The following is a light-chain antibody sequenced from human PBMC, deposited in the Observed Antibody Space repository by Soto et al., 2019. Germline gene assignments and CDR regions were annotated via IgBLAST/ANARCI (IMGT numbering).Light chain of an antibody. V-gene: IGKV3-15*01. CDR2: DAS. CDR1: ESVRSN. J-gene: IGKJ2*01. CDR3: QQYNHWTPNT. Sequence: DIVMTQSPDTLSVSPGERATLSCRASESVRSNLAWYHQQRGQAPRLVIYDASTRATGVPARISGSGSGTEFTLSIRSLQSEDLGVYYCQQYNHWTPNTFGQGTKLEMK.